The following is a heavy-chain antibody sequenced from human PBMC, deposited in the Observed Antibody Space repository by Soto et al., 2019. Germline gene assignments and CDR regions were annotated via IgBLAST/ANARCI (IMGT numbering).Heavy chain of an antibody. D-gene: IGHD3-3*02. CDR1: GYTFTNYN. J-gene: IGHJ5*01. Sequence: QVQLVQSGPGVKRPGASVKVSCKASGYTFTNYNINWVRQAPGHGLEWMGWISSYNSNSHYAQKFQGRVTMTTDTSTNTAYMELRSLTSDDTAVYFCARDSSIYGVVPSWSDSWGQGSLVTVSS. CDR3: ARDSSIYGVVPSWSDS. V-gene: IGHV1-18*01. CDR2: ISSYNSNS.